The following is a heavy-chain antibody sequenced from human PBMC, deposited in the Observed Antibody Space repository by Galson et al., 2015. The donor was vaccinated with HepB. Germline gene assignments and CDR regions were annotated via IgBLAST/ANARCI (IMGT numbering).Heavy chain of an antibody. CDR1: GFTFSSYS. V-gene: IGHV3-48*04. Sequence: SLRLSCAASGFTFSSYSMNWVRQAPGKGLEWVSYISSSSSTIYYADSVKGRFTISRDNAKNSLYLQRNSLRAEDTAVYYCERGLYTSSWYGSYYFDYWGQGTLVTVSS. CDR2: ISSSSSTI. CDR3: ERGLYTSSWYGSYYFDY. J-gene: IGHJ4*02. D-gene: IGHD6-13*01.